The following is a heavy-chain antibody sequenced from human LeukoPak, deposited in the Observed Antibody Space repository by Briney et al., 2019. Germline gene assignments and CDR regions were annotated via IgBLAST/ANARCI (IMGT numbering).Heavy chain of an antibody. CDR2: IYYSGST. V-gene: IGHV4-59*01. D-gene: IGHD6-13*01. CDR1: GGSFSGYY. CDR3: ARGAYGVAANFDY. Sequence: PSETLSLTCAVYGGSFSGYYWSWIRQPPGKGLEWIGYIYYSGSTNYNPSLKSRVTISVDTSKNQFSLKLSSVTAADTAVYYCARGAYGVAANFDYWGQGTLVTVSS. J-gene: IGHJ4*02.